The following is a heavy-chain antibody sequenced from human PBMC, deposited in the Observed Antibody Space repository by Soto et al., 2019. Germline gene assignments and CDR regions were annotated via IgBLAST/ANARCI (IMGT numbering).Heavy chain of an antibody. Sequence: XGPTLLNPTQTLPLTCSFSLFSLISNLVGVGWIRQPPGKALEWLAMIYWDDDKRYSPSLKSRLTITMDTSKNQVVLTVTNVEPVDTATYYCENWNMATTAYFDLWGRGTLVTVSS. CDR2: IYWDDDK. CDR3: ENWNMATTAYFDL. D-gene: IGHD1-1*01. V-gene: IGHV2-5*02. J-gene: IGHJ2*01. CDR1: LFSLISNLVG.